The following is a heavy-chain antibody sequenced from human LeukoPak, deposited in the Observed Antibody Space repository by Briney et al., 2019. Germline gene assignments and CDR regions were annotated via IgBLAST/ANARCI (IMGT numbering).Heavy chain of an antibody. J-gene: IGHJ3*02. CDR3: ARHSHYYDSSGYLISDAFDI. D-gene: IGHD3-22*01. CDR2: IYYSGST. CDR1: GGSISSYY. V-gene: IGHV4-59*08. Sequence: SETLSLTCTVSGGSISSYYWSWIRQPPGKGLEWIGYIYYSGSTNYNPSLKSRVTISVDTSKNQFSLKLSSVTAADTAVYYCARHSHYYDSSGYLISDAFDIWGQGTMVTVSS.